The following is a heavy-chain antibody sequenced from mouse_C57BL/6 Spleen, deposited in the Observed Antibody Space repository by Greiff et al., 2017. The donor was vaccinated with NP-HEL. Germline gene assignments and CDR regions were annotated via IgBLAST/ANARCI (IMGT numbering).Heavy chain of an antibody. D-gene: IGHD3-1*01. V-gene: IGHV5-16*01. Sequence: EVKLVESEGGLVQPGSSMKLSCTASGFTFSDYYMAWVRQVPEKGLEWVANINYDGSSTYYLDSLKSRFIISRDNAKNILYLQMSSLKSEDTATYYCARVGEGYYFDYWGQGTTLTVSS. J-gene: IGHJ2*01. CDR1: GFTFSDYY. CDR3: ARVGEGYYFDY. CDR2: INYDGSST.